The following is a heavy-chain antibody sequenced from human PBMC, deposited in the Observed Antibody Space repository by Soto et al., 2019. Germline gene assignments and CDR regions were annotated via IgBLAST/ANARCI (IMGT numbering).Heavy chain of an antibody. Sequence: SETLSLTCTVSGGSISSGGYYWSWIRQHPGKGLEWIGYIYYSGSTYYNPSLKSRVTISVDTSKNQFSLKLSSVTAADTAVYYCARQGGDYDFWSVDVWGQGTTVTVSS. CDR1: GGSISSGGYY. CDR3: ARQGGDYDFWSVDV. D-gene: IGHD3-3*01. J-gene: IGHJ6*02. V-gene: IGHV4-31*03. CDR2: IYYSGST.